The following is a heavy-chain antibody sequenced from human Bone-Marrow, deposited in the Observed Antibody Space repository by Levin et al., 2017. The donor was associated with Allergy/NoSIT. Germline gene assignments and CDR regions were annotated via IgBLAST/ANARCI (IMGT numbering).Heavy chain of an antibody. V-gene: IGHV1-46*01. CDR2: INPSGGST. Sequence: AASVKVSCKASGYAFTDYYMHWVRQAPGQGLEWMGMINPSGGSTSYAEKIQGRVTVTRDTSTSTVYLQLSSLTSDDTAVYYCAAGFVLAATRAFDYWGQGTLVTVSS. D-gene: IGHD2-15*01. CDR3: AAGFVLAATRAFDY. CDR1: GYAFTDYY. J-gene: IGHJ4*02.